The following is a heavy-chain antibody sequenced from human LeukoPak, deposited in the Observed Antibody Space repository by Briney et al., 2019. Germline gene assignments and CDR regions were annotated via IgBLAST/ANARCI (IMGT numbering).Heavy chain of an antibody. J-gene: IGHJ4*02. D-gene: IGHD3-3*01. CDR1: GLTFSSYA. V-gene: IGHV3-23*01. CDR3: AKSTIFGVVIIPGGSGFDY. Sequence: PGGSLRLSCAASGLTFSSYAMSWVRQAPGKGLEWVSAISGSGGSTYYADSVKGRFTISRDNSKNTLYLQMNSLRAEDTAVYYCAKSTIFGVVIIPGGSGFDYWGQGTLVTVSS. CDR2: ISGSGGST.